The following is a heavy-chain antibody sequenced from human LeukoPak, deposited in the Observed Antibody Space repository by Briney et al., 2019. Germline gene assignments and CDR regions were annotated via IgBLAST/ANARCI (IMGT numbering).Heavy chain of an antibody. CDR2: MNPNSGNT. V-gene: IGHV1-8*03. CDR1: GYTFTSYD. D-gene: IGHD2-15*01. J-gene: IGHJ3*02. Sequence: ASVKVSCKASGYTFTSYDINWVRQATGQGLEWMGRMNPNSGNTGYAQKFQGRVTITRNTSISTAYMELSSLRSDDTAVYYCARGVEDIVVVVAAGYDAFDIWGQGTMVTVSS. CDR3: ARGVEDIVVVVAAGYDAFDI.